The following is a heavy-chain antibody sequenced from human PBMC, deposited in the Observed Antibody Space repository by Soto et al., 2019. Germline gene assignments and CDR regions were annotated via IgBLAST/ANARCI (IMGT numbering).Heavy chain of an antibody. CDR1: GFTFSSFG. Sequence: GGSLRLSCAVSGFTFSSFGMNWVRQAPGKGLEWISYITSDSSTRHYADSVKGRFTISRDNSKNTLYLQMNSLRAEDTAVYYCASFPPAFLEWLPLDYWGQGTLVTVSS. CDR2: ITSDSSTR. V-gene: IGHV3-48*01. D-gene: IGHD3-3*02. J-gene: IGHJ4*02. CDR3: ASFPPAFLEWLPLDY.